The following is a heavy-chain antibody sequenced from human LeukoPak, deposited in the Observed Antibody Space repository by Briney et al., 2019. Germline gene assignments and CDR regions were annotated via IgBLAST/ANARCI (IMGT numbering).Heavy chain of an antibody. D-gene: IGHD3-22*01. CDR1: GGSISSYS. CDR2: IYYRGST. CDR3: AGSSAFDAFDI. V-gene: IGHV4-59*08. J-gene: IGHJ3*02. Sequence: SSETLSLTCTVSGGSISSYSWNRIRQPPGKGLEWIGYIYYRGSTNNNPSLKSRVTISVDTSKNQFSLKLSSVTAADTAVYYCAGSSAFDAFDIWGQGTMVTVSS.